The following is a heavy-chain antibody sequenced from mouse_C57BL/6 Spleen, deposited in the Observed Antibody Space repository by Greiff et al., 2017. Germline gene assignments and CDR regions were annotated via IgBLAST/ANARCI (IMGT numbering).Heavy chain of an antibody. CDR1: GYTFTSYW. Sequence: QVQLQQPGAELVRPGSSVKLSCKASGYTFTSYWMHWVKQRPIQGLEWIGNIDPSDSETHYNQQFNDKDTLTVDKSSSTAYMQLSSLTSEDSAVYYCARGGSYYYGSSPSYWYFDVWGTGTTVTVSS. CDR3: ARGGSYYYGSSPSYWYFDV. CDR2: IDPSDSET. V-gene: IGHV1-52*01. D-gene: IGHD1-1*01. J-gene: IGHJ1*03.